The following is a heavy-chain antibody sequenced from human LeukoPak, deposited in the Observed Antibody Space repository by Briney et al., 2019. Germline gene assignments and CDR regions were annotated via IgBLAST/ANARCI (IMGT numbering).Heavy chain of an antibody. J-gene: IGHJ4*02. CDR3: ARRDIVKGGFDY. V-gene: IGHV4-39*01. CDR2: IYHSGST. CDR1: GDTVNTRRYY. D-gene: IGHD3-16*02. Sequence: SETLSLTCPVSGDTVNTRRYYWGWICQPPGKGLEWIGSIYHSGSTYYEPSLRSRVTISIDTSRNQFSLNLTSVTTADTALYFCARRDIVKGGFDYWGQGTLVTVSS.